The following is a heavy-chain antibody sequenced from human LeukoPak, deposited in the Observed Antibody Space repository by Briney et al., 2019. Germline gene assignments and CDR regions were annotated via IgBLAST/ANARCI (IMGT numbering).Heavy chain of an antibody. D-gene: IGHD5-18*01. CDR3: TTGTWIQLWLADY. Sequence: PGGSLRLSCAASGFTFSSYAMSWVRQAPGKGLEWVSAISASGGSTYYADSMKGRFTISRDNSKNTLFLQMNSLKTEDTAVYYCTTGTWIQLWLADYWGQGTLVTVSS. V-gene: IGHV3-23*01. CDR2: ISASGGST. J-gene: IGHJ4*02. CDR1: GFTFSSYA.